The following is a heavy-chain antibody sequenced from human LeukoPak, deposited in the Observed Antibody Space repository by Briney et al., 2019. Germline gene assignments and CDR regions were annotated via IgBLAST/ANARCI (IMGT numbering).Heavy chain of an antibody. D-gene: IGHD2-2*01. V-gene: IGHV3-23*01. J-gene: IGHJ4*02. Sequence: GGSLRLSCAASGFTFSSYAMSWVRQAPGKGLEWVSAISGSGGSTYYADSVKGRFTISRDNSKNTLYLQMNSLRAEDTAVYYCAKSLLGYCSSTSCPSDHWGQGTLVTVSS. CDR2: ISGSGGST. CDR3: AKSLLGYCSSTSCPSDH. CDR1: GFTFSSYA.